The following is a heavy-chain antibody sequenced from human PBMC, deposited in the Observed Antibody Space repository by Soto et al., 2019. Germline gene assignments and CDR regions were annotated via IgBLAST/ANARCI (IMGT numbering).Heavy chain of an antibody. CDR2: IYHSGST. CDR3: ARLSPGSYYGSYYFDY. D-gene: IGHD1-26*01. CDR1: GGSISSSNW. V-gene: IGHV4-4*02. Sequence: QVQLQESGPGLVKPSGTLSLTCAVSGGSISSSNWWSWVRQPPGKGLEWIGEIYHSGSTNYNPSLRSRVTISXXKXKSXFSLKLSSVTAADTAVYYCARLSPGSYYGSYYFDYWGQGTLVTVSS. J-gene: IGHJ4*02.